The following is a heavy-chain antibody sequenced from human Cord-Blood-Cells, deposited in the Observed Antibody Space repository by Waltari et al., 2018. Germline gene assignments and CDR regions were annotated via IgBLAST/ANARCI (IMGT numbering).Heavy chain of an antibody. V-gene: IGHV1-24*01. J-gene: IGHJ5*02. CDR1: GYTLPALS. CDR3: ATFFPVDGAASWFDP. CDR2: LDPEDGET. Sequence: QVQLVQSGAEVKKPGASVKVPCKVSGYTLPALSMHWVRQAPGKGLEWMGGLDPEDGETIYAQKFQGRVTMTEDTSTDTAYMELSSLRSEDTAVYYCATFFPVDGAASWFDPWGQGTLVTVSS. D-gene: IGHD2-15*01.